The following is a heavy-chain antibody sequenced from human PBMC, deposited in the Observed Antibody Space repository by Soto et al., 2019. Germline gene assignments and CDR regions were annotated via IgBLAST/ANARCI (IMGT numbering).Heavy chain of an antibody. J-gene: IGHJ6*02. Sequence: GASVKVSCKASGGTFSSYAISWVRQAPGQGLEWMGGIIPIFGTANYAQKFQGRVTITADESTSTAYMELSSLRSEDTAVYYCARDRSDYGDRTGKIYYYYGMDVWDQGTTVTVSS. V-gene: IGHV1-69*13. CDR1: GGTFSSYA. CDR2: IIPIFGTA. D-gene: IGHD4-17*01. CDR3: ARDRSDYGDRTGKIYYYYGMDV.